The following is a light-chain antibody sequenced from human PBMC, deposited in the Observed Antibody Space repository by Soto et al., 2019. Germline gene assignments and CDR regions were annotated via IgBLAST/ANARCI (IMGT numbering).Light chain of an antibody. V-gene: IGLV2-14*01. CDR3: SSYTGSSTEI. CDR2: EFS. J-gene: IGLJ1*01. CDR1: SSDVGGYNF. Sequence: QSALTQPASVSGSPGQSITISCTGTSSDVGGYNFVSWYQQHPGKAPKLMIYEFSNRPSGVSNRFSGSKSGNTASLTISGLQAEDEADYYCSSYTGSSTEIFGTGTKVTVL.